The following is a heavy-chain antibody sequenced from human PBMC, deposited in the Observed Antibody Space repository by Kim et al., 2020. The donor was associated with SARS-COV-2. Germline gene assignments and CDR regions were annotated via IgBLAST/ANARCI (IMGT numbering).Heavy chain of an antibody. Sequence: ASWKGRFTISRDDSTNMLNLQMNSLRAEDPAVYYCAKDSGGGYYYYYGMDVWGQGTTVTVSS. CDR3: AKDSGGGYYYYYGMDV. D-gene: IGHD3-10*01. V-gene: IGHV3-23*03. J-gene: IGHJ6*02.